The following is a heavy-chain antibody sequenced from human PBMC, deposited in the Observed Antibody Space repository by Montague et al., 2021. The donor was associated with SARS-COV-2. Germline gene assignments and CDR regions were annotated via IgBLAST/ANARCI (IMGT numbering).Heavy chain of an antibody. CDR2: ISRSTVPTV. V-gene: IGHV3-48*02. CDR3: ARNIKDEWMGEFSPGVFDF. CDR1: GFTFITSG. Sequence: SLRLSCAASGFTFITSGMNWVRQAPGKGLEWIAYISRSTVPTVFYADSVKGRFTISRDDAKNSLFLQMDSLRDDDTGVYYCARNIKDEWMGEFSPGVFDFWGQGSLVAVSP. D-gene: IGHD3-16*02. J-gene: IGHJ4*02.